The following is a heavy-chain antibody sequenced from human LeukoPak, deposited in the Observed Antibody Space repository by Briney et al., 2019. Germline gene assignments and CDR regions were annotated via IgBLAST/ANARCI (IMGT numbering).Heavy chain of an antibody. J-gene: IGHJ6*03. D-gene: IGHD6-19*01. V-gene: IGHV1-8*03. CDR1: GYTFTSYD. CDR3: ARVERGDSGWYEGFYYYYMDV. CDR2: MNPNSGNT. Sequence: ASVKVSCKASGYTFTSYDINWVRQATGQGLEWMGWMNPNSGNTGYAQKFQGRVTITRNTSISTAYMELSSLRSEDTAVYYCARVERGDSGWYEGFYYYYMDVWGKGTTVTVSS.